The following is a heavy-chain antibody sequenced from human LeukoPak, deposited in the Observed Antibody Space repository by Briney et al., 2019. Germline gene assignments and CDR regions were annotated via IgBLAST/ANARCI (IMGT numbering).Heavy chain of an antibody. D-gene: IGHD7-27*01. CDR1: GFTFSNAW. Sequence: GGSLRLSCAASGFTFSNAWMNWVRQAPGKGLEWVGRIKSKTDGGTTDYAAPVKGRFTISSDDSKNTLYLQMNSLKTEDTAVYYCTWGSYYYYYGMDVWGQGTTVTVSS. V-gene: IGHV3-15*07. CDR3: TWGSYYYYYGMDV. J-gene: IGHJ6*02. CDR2: IKSKTDGGTT.